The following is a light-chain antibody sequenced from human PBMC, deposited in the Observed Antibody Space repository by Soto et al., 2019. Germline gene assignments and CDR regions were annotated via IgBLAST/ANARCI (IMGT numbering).Light chain of an antibody. J-gene: IGKJ4*01. CDR3: QQYGSSALT. CDR2: GAS. Sequence: EIVLTQSPGTLSLSPGERATLSCRASQSVSNNYLAWYQQKPGQAPRLLIYGASSRATGIPNRFSGSGSGTDFTLTISTLDPEDFAVYSCQQYGSSALTFGGGTKLEIK. CDR1: QSVSNNY. V-gene: IGKV3-20*01.